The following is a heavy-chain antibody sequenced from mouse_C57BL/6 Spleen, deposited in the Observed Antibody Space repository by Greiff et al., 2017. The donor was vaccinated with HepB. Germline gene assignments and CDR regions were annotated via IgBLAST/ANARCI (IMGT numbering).Heavy chain of an antibody. V-gene: IGHV1-15*01. CDR2: IDPETGGT. J-gene: IGHJ1*03. Sequence: HVQLKESGAELVRPGASVTLSCKASGYTFTDYEMHWVKQTPVHGLEWIGAIDPETGGTAYNQKFKGKAILTADKSSSTAYMELRSLTSEDSAVYYCTRSPLLLRYQRYFDVWGTGTTVTVSS. D-gene: IGHD1-1*01. CDR3: TRSPLLLRYQRYFDV. CDR1: GYTFTDYE.